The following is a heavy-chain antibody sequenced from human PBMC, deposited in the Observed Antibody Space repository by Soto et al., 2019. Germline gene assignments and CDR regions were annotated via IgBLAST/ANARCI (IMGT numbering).Heavy chain of an antibody. J-gene: IGHJ4*02. D-gene: IGHD3-16*01. Sequence: HPGGSLRLSCAASGFTFSSYAMSWVRQAPGKGLEWVSAISGSGGSTYYADSVKGRFTISRDNSKNTLYLQMDSLRPDDTAVYYCARQAKIGDRSQFYFDSWGQGTLVTVSS. CDR1: GFTFSSYA. CDR3: ARQAKIGDRSQFYFDS. V-gene: IGHV3-23*01. CDR2: ISGSGGST.